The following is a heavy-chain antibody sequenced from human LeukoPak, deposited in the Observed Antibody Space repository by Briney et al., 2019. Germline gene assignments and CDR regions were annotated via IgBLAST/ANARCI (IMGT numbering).Heavy chain of an antibody. J-gene: IGHJ4*02. CDR3: AKDYFGSLEY. CDR2: IKSDGGT. D-gene: IGHD2/OR15-2a*01. CDR1: GFAFSVSR. Sequence: GGSLSLSCAASGFAFSVSRMHWVRQAPGKGLVWVSVIKSDGGTAYADSVKGRFTISRDNAKNTVYLQMNSLRDEDTAVYYCAKDYFGSLEYWGQGTLVTVSS. V-gene: IGHV3-74*03.